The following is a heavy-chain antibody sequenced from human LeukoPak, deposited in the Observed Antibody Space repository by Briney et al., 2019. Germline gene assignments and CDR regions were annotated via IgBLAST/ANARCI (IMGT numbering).Heavy chain of an antibody. J-gene: IGHJ6*03. D-gene: IGHD2-2*01. CDR3: ARVPAATFRTYYYYYYMDV. CDR2: IKQDGSEK. CDR1: GFTFSSYW. Sequence: GGSLRLSCAASGFTFSSYWMSWVRQAPGKGLEGVANIKQDGSEKYYVDPVKGRFTISRDNAKNSLYLQMNSLRAEDTAVYYCARVPAATFRTYYYYYYMDVWGKGTTVTVSS. V-gene: IGHV3-7*01.